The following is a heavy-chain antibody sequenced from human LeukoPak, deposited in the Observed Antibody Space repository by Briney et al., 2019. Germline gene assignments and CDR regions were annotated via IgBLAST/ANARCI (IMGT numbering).Heavy chain of an antibody. J-gene: IGHJ4*02. Sequence: GGSLRLSFTTSGFTFGDYAMNWVRQAPGMGLEWVGFITSSAYGGTTAYAASVKGRFTISRDDSKNIAYLQMNSLKTEDTAVYYCTRARYGGGDCHSYWGQGTLVTVSS. V-gene: IGHV3-49*04. CDR2: ITSSAYGGTT. D-gene: IGHD2-21*02. CDR3: TRARYGGGDCHSY. CDR1: GFTFGDYA.